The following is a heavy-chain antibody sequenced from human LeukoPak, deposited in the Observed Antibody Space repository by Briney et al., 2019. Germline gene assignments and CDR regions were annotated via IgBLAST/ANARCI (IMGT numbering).Heavy chain of an antibody. CDR1: GGSISSHY. V-gene: IGHV4-59*11. Sequence: ASETLSLTCTVSGGSISSHYWSWIRQPPGKGLEWIGYIYYSGSTNYNPSLKSRVTISVDTSKNQFSLKLSSVTAADTAVYYRARVSKAAEFDYWGQGTLVTVSS. J-gene: IGHJ4*02. CDR3: ARVSKAAEFDY. CDR2: IYYSGST. D-gene: IGHD6-25*01.